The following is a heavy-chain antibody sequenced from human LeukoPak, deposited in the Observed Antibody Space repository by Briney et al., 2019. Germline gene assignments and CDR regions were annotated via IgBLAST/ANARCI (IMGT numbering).Heavy chain of an antibody. CDR3: AKDLSTAPIFDY. CDR2: ISYDGSNK. CDR1: GFTFSSYG. Sequence: GGSLRLSCAASGFTFSSYGMHWVRQAPGKGLEWVAVISYDGSNKYYADSVKGRFTISRDNSKNTLYLQMNSLRAEDTAVYYCAKDLSTAPIFDYWGQGTLVTVSS. J-gene: IGHJ4*02. D-gene: IGHD5-18*01. V-gene: IGHV3-30*18.